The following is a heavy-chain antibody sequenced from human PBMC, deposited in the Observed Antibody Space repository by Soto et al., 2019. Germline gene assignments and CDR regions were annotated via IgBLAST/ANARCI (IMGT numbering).Heavy chain of an antibody. Sequence: PSETLSLTCTVSGGSISSGGYYWSWIRQHPGKGLGWIGYIYYSGSTYYNPSLKSRVTISVDTSKNQFSLKLSSVTAADTAVYYCSTSPYRSSTSCYRQNWFDPWGQGTLVTVSS. D-gene: IGHD2-2*01. CDR2: IYYSGST. CDR1: GGSISSGGYY. V-gene: IGHV4-31*03. CDR3: STSPYRSSTSCYRQNWFDP. J-gene: IGHJ5*02.